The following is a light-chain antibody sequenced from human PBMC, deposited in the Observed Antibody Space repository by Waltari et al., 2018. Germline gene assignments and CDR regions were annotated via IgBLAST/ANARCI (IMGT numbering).Light chain of an antibody. CDR3: CSYAGSFPYV. CDR2: DVS. J-gene: IGLJ1*01. V-gene: IGLV2-11*01. Sequence: QSALTQPRSVSGSPGPSVTISCTGTSSDVGGYNYVSWYQQHPGKAPKLMIYDVSKRPSGVPDRFSGSKSGNTASLTISGLQAEDEADYYCCSYAGSFPYVFGTGTKVTVL. CDR1: SSDVGGYNY.